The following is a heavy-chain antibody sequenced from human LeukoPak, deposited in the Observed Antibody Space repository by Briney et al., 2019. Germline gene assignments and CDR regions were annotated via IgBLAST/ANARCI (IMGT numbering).Heavy chain of an antibody. CDR1: GGSISSYY. Sequence: SETLSLTCTVSGGSISSYYWSWIRQPAGKGLEWIGRIYTSGSTNYNPSLKSRVTISVDTSKNQFSLKLSSVTAADTAVYYCARDQSYSSSWYRYNWFDPWGQGTLVTVSS. CDR2: IYTSGST. D-gene: IGHD6-13*01. J-gene: IGHJ5*02. V-gene: IGHV4-4*07. CDR3: ARDQSYSSSWYRYNWFDP.